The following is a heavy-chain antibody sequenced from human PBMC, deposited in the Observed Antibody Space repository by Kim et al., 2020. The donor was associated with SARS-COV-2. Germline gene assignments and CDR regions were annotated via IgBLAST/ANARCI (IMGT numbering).Heavy chain of an antibody. J-gene: IGHJ4*02. V-gene: IGHV4-59*01. CDR1: SGSISNYY. CDR2: IYYSGST. CDR3: ARGSEGYSGGWYEY. Sequence: SETLSLTCTVSSGSISNYYWSWIRQPPGKGLEWIGYIYYSGSTNYNPSLKSRVTISMDTSKSKLSLRLSPVTAADTAAYYCARGSEGYSGGWYEYWGQGT. D-gene: IGHD6-19*01.